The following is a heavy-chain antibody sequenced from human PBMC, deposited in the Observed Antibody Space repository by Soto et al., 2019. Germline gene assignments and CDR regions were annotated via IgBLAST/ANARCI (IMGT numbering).Heavy chain of an antibody. CDR2: ISAYNGNT. CDR1: GYTFTSYG. J-gene: IGHJ3*02. CDR3: ASDLGDIVVVPAASDAFDI. D-gene: IGHD2-2*01. V-gene: IGHV1-18*01. Sequence: GASVKVSCKASGYTFTSYGISLVRQAPGQGLEWMGWISAYNGNTNYAQKLQGRDTMTTDTSTSTAYMELRSLRSDDTAVYYCASDLGDIVVVPAASDAFDIWGQGTMVTVSS.